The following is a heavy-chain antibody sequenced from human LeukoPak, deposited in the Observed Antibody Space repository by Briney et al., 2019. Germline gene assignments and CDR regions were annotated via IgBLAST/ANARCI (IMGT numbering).Heavy chain of an antibody. D-gene: IGHD2-21*02. CDR3: ARFSSLTWGDWGDAFDV. Sequence: SETLSLSCTIYSGSFGDDYWGWIRQAPGKGLEWIREIDHGGSTNYNPSLASRVIVSRNTSKNQFFLNVTSVTVADTALYYCARFSSLTWGDWGDAFDVWGRGTMVTVSS. V-gene: IGHV4-34*01. J-gene: IGHJ3*01. CDR2: IDHGGST. CDR1: SGSFGDDY.